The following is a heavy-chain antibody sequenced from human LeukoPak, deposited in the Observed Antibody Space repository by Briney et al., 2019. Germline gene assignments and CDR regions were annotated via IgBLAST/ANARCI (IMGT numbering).Heavy chain of an antibody. Sequence: PGGSLRLSCAASGFTFSSYWMYWVRQAPGKGLVWVSRINSDGSTTSYADSVKGRFTISRDNAKNTLYLQMNSLRAEDTALYYCARDYPRWLHSFDYWGQGTLVTVSS. V-gene: IGHV3-74*01. CDR2: INSDGSTT. J-gene: IGHJ4*02. D-gene: IGHD5-24*01. CDR1: GFTFSSYW. CDR3: ARDYPRWLHSFDY.